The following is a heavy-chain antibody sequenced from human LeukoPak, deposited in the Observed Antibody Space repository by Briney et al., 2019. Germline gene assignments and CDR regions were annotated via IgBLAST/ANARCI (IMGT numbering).Heavy chain of an antibody. Sequence: PGGALRLSCAASGFTFSSYDMTWVRQAPGRGLEWVSSIRPSGDNTYYGDSVKGRFTISRDNAKNSLYLQMNSLRAEDTAVYYCAKDPKYSSGYSVFDYWGQGTLVTVSS. CDR2: IRPSGDNT. J-gene: IGHJ4*02. CDR3: AKDPKYSSGYSVFDY. V-gene: IGHV3-23*01. CDR1: GFTFSSYD. D-gene: IGHD6-19*01.